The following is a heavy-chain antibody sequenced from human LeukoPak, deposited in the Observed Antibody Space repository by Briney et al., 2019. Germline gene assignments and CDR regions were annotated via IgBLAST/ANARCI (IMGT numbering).Heavy chain of an antibody. CDR1: GGSFSGYY. J-gene: IGHJ4*02. V-gene: IGHV4-34*01. D-gene: IGHD6-19*01. CDR3: AREVSEWLVWPMIDY. CDR2: INHSGST. Sequence: SETLSLTCAVYGGSFSGYYWSWIRQPPGKGLEWIGEINHSGSTNYNPSLKSRVTISVDTSKNQFSLKLSSVTAADTAVYYCAREVSEWLVWPMIDYWGQGTLVTVSS.